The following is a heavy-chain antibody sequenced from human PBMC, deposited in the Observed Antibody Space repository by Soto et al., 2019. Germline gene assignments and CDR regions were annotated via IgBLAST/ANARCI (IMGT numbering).Heavy chain of an antibody. CDR1: GGSISSSSYY. CDR3: ARGGGSYFYYYYYGMDV. J-gene: IGHJ6*02. V-gene: IGHV4-39*01. CDR2: IYYSGST. Sequence: LSLTCIVSGGSISSSSYYWGWIRQPPGKGLEWIGSIYYSGSTYYNPSLKSRVTISVDTSKNQFSLKLSSVTAADTAVYYCARGGGSYFYYYYYGMDVWGQGTTVTVSS. D-gene: IGHD1-26*01.